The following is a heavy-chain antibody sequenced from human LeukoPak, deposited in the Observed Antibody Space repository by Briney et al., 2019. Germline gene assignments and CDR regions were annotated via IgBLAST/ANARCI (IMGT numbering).Heavy chain of an antibody. CDR2: IKEDGSEE. Sequence: GGSLRLSCAASGFKFSDFWMTWVRQTPGKGLEWVANIKEDGSEEYHVDSVKGRFTISRDNTKSSLFLQMNSLRAEDTAVYYCASATVTTPSYYYYGMDVWGQGTTVTVSS. D-gene: IGHD4-17*01. CDR3: ASATVTTPSYYYYGMDV. CDR1: GFKFSDFW. V-gene: IGHV3-7*01. J-gene: IGHJ6*02.